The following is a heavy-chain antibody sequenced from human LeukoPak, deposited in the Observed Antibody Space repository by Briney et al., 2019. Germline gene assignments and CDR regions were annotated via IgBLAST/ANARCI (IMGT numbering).Heavy chain of an antibody. D-gene: IGHD2-2*01. CDR2: ISGSGGST. V-gene: IGHV3-23*01. CDR1: GFSFSSYA. CDR3: AKDRSCSGSSCNVGS. J-gene: IGHJ3*01. Sequence: GGSLRLSCAASGFSFSSYAMSWVRQAPGKGLEWVSAISGSGGSTFYADSVKGRFTISRDNSKNTLFLQMNGLRAEDTAVYYCAKDRSCSGSSCNVGSWGQGTMVTVSS.